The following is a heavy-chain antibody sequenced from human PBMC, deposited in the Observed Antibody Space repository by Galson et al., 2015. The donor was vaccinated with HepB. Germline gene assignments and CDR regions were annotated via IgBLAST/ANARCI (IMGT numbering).Heavy chain of an antibody. CDR1: GFAFDTHA. CDR2: ICGNGART. CDR3: AKGYGLFDS. D-gene: IGHD5-18*01. Sequence: SLRLSCAASGFAFDTHAMRWVRKASGRGLEWILCICGNGARTFYADSVKGRFTVSRDNSNNMLYLQMNSLRAEDAGLYFCAKGYGLFDSWGQGILVTVSS. J-gene: IGHJ5*01. V-gene: IGHV3-23*01.